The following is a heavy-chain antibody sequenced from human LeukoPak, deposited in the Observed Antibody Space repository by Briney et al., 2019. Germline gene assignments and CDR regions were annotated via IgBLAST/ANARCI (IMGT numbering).Heavy chain of an antibody. Sequence: ASVKVSCKVSGYTLTELSMHWVRQAPGKGLEWMGGFDPEDGETIYAQKFQGRVTMTEDTSIDTAYMELSSLRSEDTAVYYCATFTISGGPQGDWFDPWGQGTLVTVSS. J-gene: IGHJ5*02. CDR1: GYTLTELS. CDR2: FDPEDGET. V-gene: IGHV1-24*01. D-gene: IGHD2-15*01. CDR3: ATFTISGGPQGDWFDP.